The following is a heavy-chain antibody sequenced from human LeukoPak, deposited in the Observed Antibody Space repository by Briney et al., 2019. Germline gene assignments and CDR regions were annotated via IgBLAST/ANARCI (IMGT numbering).Heavy chain of an antibody. CDR3: ARDHCSSTSCYVIDY. J-gene: IGHJ4*02. V-gene: IGHV3-21*01. CDR2: ISSSSSYI. CDR1: GFTFSSYS. Sequence: PGGSLRLSCAASGFTFSSYSMNWVRQAPGKGLEWVSSISSSSSYIYYADSVKGRFTISRDNAKNSLYLQMNSLRAEDTAVYYCARDHCSSTSCYVIDYWGQGTLVTVSS. D-gene: IGHD2-2*01.